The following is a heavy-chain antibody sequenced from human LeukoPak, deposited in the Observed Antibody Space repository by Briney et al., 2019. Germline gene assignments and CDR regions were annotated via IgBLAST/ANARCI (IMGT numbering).Heavy chain of an antibody. Sequence: PGGSLRLSCAAAGFAFSSDAMSWVRQAPGKGLQSVSLIRGDSSIIEYAESVKGRFTISRDNSKNTVHLQMNSLRADDTAVYYCAKGRFTSSTFDYWGQGTLVTVSS. D-gene: IGHD2-2*01. J-gene: IGHJ4*02. V-gene: IGHV3-23*01. CDR2: IRGDSSII. CDR1: GFAFSSDA. CDR3: AKGRFTSSTFDY.